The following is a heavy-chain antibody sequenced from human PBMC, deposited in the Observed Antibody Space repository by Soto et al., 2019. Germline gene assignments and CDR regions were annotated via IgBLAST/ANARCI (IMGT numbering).Heavy chain of an antibody. D-gene: IGHD3-22*01. Sequence: GGSLRLSCAASGFTFSSYAMSWVRQAPGKGLEWVSAISGSGGSTYYADSVKGRFTISRDNSKNTQYLQMNSLRAEDKTVYYSAKVLARYYYDSSGYYPFDYWGQGTLVTVSS. V-gene: IGHV3-23*01. CDR2: ISGSGGST. J-gene: IGHJ4*02. CDR1: GFTFSSYA. CDR3: AKVLARYYYDSSGYYPFDY.